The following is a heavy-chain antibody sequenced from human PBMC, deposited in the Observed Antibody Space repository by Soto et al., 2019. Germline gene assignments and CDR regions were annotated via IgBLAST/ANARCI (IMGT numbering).Heavy chain of an antibody. D-gene: IGHD2-2*01. CDR2: IWYDGSNK. J-gene: IGHJ6*02. V-gene: IGHV3-33*01. CDR3: ARGPYCSGTQCQYYYYYGMDV. CDR1: GFTFSSYG. Sequence: QVQLVESGGGVVQPGRSLRLSCAASGFTFSSYGMHWVRQAPGKGLEWVAVIWYDGSNKYYADSVKGRFTISRDNSKNTLYLQMNSLRAEDTAVYYCARGPYCSGTQCQYYYYYGMDVWGQGTTVTVSS.